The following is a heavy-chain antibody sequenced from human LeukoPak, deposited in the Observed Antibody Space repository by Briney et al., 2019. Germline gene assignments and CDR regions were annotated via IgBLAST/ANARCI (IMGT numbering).Heavy chain of an antibody. Sequence: GASVKVSCKASGYTFTSYDINWVRHATGQGLEWMGWMSPNSGDTGYAQKFQGRVIMTRDTSISTAYMELTSLRSEDTAVYYCARGPPNWGFDFWGQGALVTVSS. CDR3: ARGPPNWGFDF. V-gene: IGHV1-8*01. D-gene: IGHD7-27*01. J-gene: IGHJ4*02. CDR1: GYTFTSYD. CDR2: MSPNSGDT.